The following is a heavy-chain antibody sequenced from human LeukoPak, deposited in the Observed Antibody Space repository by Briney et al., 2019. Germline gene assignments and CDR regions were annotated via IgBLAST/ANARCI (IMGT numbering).Heavy chain of an antibody. D-gene: IGHD4-17*01. Sequence: ASVKVSCKASGYTFTGYYMHWVRQAPGQGLEWMGWISPNSGGTNYAQKFQGRVTMTRDTSISTAYMELSRLRSDDTAVYYCARGRRGATGSTGDYWGQGTLVTVSS. CDR2: ISPNSGGT. V-gene: IGHV1-2*02. CDR3: ARGRRGATGSTGDY. CDR1: GYTFTGYY. J-gene: IGHJ4*02.